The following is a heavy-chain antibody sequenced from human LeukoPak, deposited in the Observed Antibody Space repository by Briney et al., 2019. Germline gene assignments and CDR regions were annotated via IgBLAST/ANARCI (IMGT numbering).Heavy chain of an antibody. J-gene: IGHJ4*02. CDR1: GFTFSSYRMN. CDR2: IYYSGST. D-gene: IGHD3-22*01. Sequence: GSLRLSCAASGFTFSSYRMNWVRQAPGRGLEWIGNIYYSGSTYYNPSLKSRVTISVDTSKNQFSLKLSSVTAADTAVYYCATPDSSGYYYLYWGQGTLVTVSS. V-gene: IGHV4-39*01. CDR3: ATPDSSGYYYLY.